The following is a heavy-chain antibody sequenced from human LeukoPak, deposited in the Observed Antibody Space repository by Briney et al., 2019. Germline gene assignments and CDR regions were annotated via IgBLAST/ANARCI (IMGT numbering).Heavy chain of an antibody. V-gene: IGHV4-38-2*01. CDR1: GYSISSGYY. D-gene: IGHD3-22*01. Sequence: PSETLSLTCAVSGYSISSGYYWGWIRQPPGKGLEWIGSIYHSGGTYYNPSLKSRVTISVDTSKNQFSLKLSSVTAADTAVYYCASENYYDSSGYLDFIRWGQGTLVTVSS. CDR2: IYHSGGT. J-gene: IGHJ4*02. CDR3: ASENYYDSSGYLDFIR.